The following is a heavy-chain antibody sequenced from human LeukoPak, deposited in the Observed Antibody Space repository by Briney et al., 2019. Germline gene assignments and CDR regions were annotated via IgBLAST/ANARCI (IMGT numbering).Heavy chain of an antibody. CDR1: RFNFNNYW. J-gene: IGHJ3*02. D-gene: IGHD2-21*02. V-gene: IGHV3-7*03. CDR3: AKPKLLHAFDI. Sequence: PGGSLRLSCAASRFNFNNYWMSWVRQAPGRGLEWVANIKEDGTVKYYVDSVKGRFIISRDNAKNSQYLQINSLRAEDTAIYYCAKPKLLHAFDIWGQGTMVTVSS. CDR2: IKEDGTVK.